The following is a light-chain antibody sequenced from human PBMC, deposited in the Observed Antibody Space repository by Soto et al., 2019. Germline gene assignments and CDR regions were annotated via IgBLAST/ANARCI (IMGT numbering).Light chain of an antibody. Sequence: DIQITQSPSTLPGPVGDRVTITCRASQSISSRFAWYLQKPGKAPKLLIYAASSLHSGVPARFTASGSGTDFTLTISSLQPEDFATYYCQQSYSTPSTFGQGTKVDIK. CDR2: AAS. J-gene: IGKJ1*01. V-gene: IGKV1-39*01. CDR1: QSISSR. CDR3: QQSYSTPST.